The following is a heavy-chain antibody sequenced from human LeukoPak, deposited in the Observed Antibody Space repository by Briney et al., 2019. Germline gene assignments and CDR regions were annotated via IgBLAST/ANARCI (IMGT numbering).Heavy chain of an antibody. J-gene: IGHJ4*02. CDR2: IIPIFGTA. Sequence: ASVKVSCKASGGTFSSYAISWVRQAPGQGLEWMGRIIPIFGTANYAQKFQGRVTITTDESTSTAYMELSCLRSEDTAVYYCARDFTYYDSSGYLCGEDYFDYWGQGTLVTVSS. CDR3: ARDFTYYDSSGYLCGEDYFDY. V-gene: IGHV1-69*05. D-gene: IGHD3-22*01. CDR1: GGTFSSYA.